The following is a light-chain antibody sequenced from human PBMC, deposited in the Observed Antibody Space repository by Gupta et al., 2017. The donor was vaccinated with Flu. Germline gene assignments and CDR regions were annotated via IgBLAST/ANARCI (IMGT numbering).Light chain of an antibody. CDR2: TAS. Sequence: SGSASVRERVTITCRASQGRSSWLAWYQQKPGKAPNLLSYTASSLQSGGPSRFSGSASVTDVTLTVSSLQPEDFPTYYCQQAIGGGTKVQIE. J-gene: IGKJ4*01. V-gene: IGKV1-12*01. CDR3: QQA. CDR1: QGRSSW.